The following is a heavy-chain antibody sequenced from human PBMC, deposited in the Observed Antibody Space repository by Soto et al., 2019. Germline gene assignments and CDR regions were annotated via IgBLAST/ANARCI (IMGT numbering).Heavy chain of an antibody. V-gene: IGHV3-30-3*01. J-gene: IGHJ6*02. CDR3: ARPLVVDYYYGMDV. CDR2: ISYDGSNK. D-gene: IGHD6-6*01. CDR1: GFTFSSYA. Sequence: PGGTLRLSCAASGFTFSSYAMHWVRQAPGKGLEWVAVISYDGSNKYYADSVKGRFTISRDNSKNTLYLQMNSLRAEDTAVYYCARPLVVDYYYGMDVWGQGATVTVSS.